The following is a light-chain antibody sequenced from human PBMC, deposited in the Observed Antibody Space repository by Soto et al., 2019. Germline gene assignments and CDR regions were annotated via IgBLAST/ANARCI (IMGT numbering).Light chain of an antibody. CDR2: DVS. CDR3: SSYTSGSTRVV. V-gene: IGLV2-14*03. CDR1: SSDVGGYNY. Sequence: QSALTQPASVSGSPGQSITISCTGTSSDVGGYNYVSWYQQHPGKAPKVMIYDVSKRPSGISNRFSGSKSGNTASLTISGLQVEDEADNYCSSYTSGSTRVVFGGGTKVTVL. J-gene: IGLJ2*01.